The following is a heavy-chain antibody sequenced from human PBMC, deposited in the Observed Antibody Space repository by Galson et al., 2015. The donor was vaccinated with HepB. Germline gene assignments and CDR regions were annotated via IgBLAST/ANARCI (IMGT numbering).Heavy chain of an antibody. J-gene: IGHJ3*02. CDR3: AKEDYYGSGSYGAFDI. V-gene: IGHV3-9*01. D-gene: IGHD3-10*01. CDR2: ISWNSGSI. CDR1: GFTFDDYA. Sequence: SLRLSCAASGFTFDDYAMHWVRQAPGKGLEWVSGISWNSGSIGYADSVKGRFTISRDNAKNSLYLQMNSLRAEDTALYYCAKEDYYGSGSYGAFDIWGQGTMVTVSS.